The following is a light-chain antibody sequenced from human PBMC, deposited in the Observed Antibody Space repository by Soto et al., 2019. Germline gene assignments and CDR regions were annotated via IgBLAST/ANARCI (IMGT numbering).Light chain of an antibody. CDR3: HHFGSLPET. Sequence: EGVLTQSPGTLSLSPGERVTLSCRASQSVASSYLAWYQQKPGRAPRLLFYSASSRANGIPDRFSGSGSGTDFTLTISRLAPEDFAVYYCHHFGSLPETFGQGTNVE. CDR1: QSVASSY. CDR2: SAS. J-gene: IGKJ1*01. V-gene: IGKV3-20*01.